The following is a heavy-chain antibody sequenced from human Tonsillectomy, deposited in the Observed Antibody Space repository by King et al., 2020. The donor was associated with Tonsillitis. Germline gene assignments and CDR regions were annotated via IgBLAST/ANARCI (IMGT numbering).Heavy chain of an antibody. CDR3: ARGDYYDTSGFADY. J-gene: IGHJ4*02. D-gene: IGHD3-22*01. CDR1: GFTFSYYS. V-gene: IGHV3-21*01. Sequence: VQLVESGGGLVKPGGSLRLSCAASGFTFSYYSMNWVRQAPGKGLEGASSTSSSSTDIYYADSGKGRFTISRDNAKNSLYLQMNSLRAEDTSVYYCARGDYYDTSGFADYWGQGTLVTVSS. CDR2: TSSSSTDI.